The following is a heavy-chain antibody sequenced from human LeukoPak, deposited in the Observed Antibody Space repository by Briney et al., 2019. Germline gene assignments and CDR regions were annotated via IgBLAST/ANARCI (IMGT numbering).Heavy chain of an antibody. V-gene: IGHV3-23*01. CDR2: NSGSGGST. Sequence: PGGSLRLSCAASGSTFSSYAMSWVRRAPGKGLEWVSTNSGSGGSTYYADSVRGRFTISRDNSKNTLYLQMNSLRVEDTAVYHCAKGAPRGDRYFDLWGRGTLVTVSS. CDR1: GSTFSSYA. D-gene: IGHD2-21*02. CDR3: AKGAPRGDRYFDL. J-gene: IGHJ2*01.